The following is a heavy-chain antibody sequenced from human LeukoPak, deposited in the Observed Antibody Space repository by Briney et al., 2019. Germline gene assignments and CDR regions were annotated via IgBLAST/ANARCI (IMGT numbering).Heavy chain of an antibody. J-gene: IGHJ4*02. CDR2: ISTSGSDM. Sequence: GWSLRLSCAASGLMFSSYEMNWLRQAPGKGLEWVSYISTSGSDMYYADSVKGRFTISRDNAKNSLYLQMNSLRAEDTALYYCARYLHEGGSSFDCWGQGTLVAVSS. V-gene: IGHV3-48*03. D-gene: IGHD2-15*01. CDR3: ARYLHEGGSSFDC. CDR1: GLMFSSYE.